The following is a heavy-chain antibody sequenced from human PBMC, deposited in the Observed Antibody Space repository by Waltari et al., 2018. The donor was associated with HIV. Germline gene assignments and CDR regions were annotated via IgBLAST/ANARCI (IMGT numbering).Heavy chain of an antibody. CDR2: IKQDGSEK. CDR1: GFTFGDYW. Sequence: EVQLVESGGGLVQPGGSLRLSCAASGFTFGDYWMGWVRQAPGKGLEWVANIKQDGSEKYYVDSVKGRFTISRDNAKNSLYLQMNSLRAEDTAVYYCARDLSIAAAGADYWGQGTLVTVSS. CDR3: ARDLSIAAAGADY. V-gene: IGHV3-7*01. D-gene: IGHD6-13*01. J-gene: IGHJ4*02.